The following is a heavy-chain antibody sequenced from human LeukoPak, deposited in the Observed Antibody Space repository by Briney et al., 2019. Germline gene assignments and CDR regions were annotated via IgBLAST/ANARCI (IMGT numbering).Heavy chain of an antibody. J-gene: IGHJ3*02. D-gene: IGHD2-2*01. CDR3: ARAGGVLGYCSSTSCYHGAFDI. CDR1: GGSISSYY. Sequence: PSETLSLTCTVSGGSISSYYWSWIRQPPGKGLEWIGYIYYSGSTNYNPSLKSRVTISVDTSKNQFSLKLSSVTAADTAVYYCARAGGVLGYCSSTSCYHGAFDIWGQGTMVTVSS. V-gene: IGHV4-59*01. CDR2: IYYSGST.